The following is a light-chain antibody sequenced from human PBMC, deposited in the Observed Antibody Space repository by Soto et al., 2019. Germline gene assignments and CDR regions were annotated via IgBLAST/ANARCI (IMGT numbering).Light chain of an antibody. Sequence: QSALTQPPSVSGSPGQSVTIPCTGTSSDVGSYDRVSWYQQPPGTAHKLMIYEVSNRPSGVPDRFSGSKSGNTASLTISGLQPEDEADYYCNSYTSSNTYVFGTGTKVTVL. J-gene: IGLJ1*01. CDR2: EVS. CDR1: SSDVGSYDR. CDR3: NSYTSSNTYV. V-gene: IGLV2-18*02.